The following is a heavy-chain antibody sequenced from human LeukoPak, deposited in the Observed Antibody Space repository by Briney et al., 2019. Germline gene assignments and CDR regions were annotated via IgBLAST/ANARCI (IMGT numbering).Heavy chain of an antibody. CDR2: INHSGST. Sequence: SETLSLTCAVYGGSFSGYYWSWIRQLPGKGLEWIGEINHSGSTNYNPSLKSRVTISVDTSKNQFSLKLSSVTAADTAVYYCARGRGGSYWGQGTLVTVSS. V-gene: IGHV4-34*01. CDR1: GGSFSGYY. D-gene: IGHD6-25*01. CDR3: ARGRGGSY. J-gene: IGHJ4*02.